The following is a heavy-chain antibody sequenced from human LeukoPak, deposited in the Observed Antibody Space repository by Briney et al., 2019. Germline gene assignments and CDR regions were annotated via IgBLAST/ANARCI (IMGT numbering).Heavy chain of an antibody. V-gene: IGHV4-34*01. CDR1: GVSFSGYY. CDR2: INHSGST. D-gene: IGHD2-15*01. J-gene: IGHJ4*02. Sequence: KASETLSLTCAVYGVSFSGYYWSWIRQPPGKGLEWIGEINHSGSTNYNPSLKSRVTISVDTSKNQFSLKLSSVTAADTAVYYCAREGVVGAYGHFDYWGQGTLVTVSS. CDR3: AREGVVGAYGHFDY.